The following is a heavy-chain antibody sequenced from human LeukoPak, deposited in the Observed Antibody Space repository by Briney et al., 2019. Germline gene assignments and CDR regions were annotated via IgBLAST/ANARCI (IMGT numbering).Heavy chain of an antibody. Sequence: ASETLSLTCTVSGGSISNYHWSWIRQPAEKGLEWIGQIHTSGSTNYNPPLKSRVTMSIGTTEDQVSLTIRSVTAADMAFYYCARRDVSSGWSFDLWGQGTLVTVSS. CDR2: IHTSGST. V-gene: IGHV4-4*07. CDR3: ARRDVSSGWSFDL. J-gene: IGHJ4*02. CDR1: GGSISNYH. D-gene: IGHD6-19*01.